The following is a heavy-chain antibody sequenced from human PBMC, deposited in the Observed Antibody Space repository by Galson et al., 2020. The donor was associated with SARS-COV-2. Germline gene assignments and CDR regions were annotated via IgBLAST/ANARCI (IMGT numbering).Heavy chain of an antibody. CDR1: GYTFTSYD. Sequence: ASVKVSCKASGYTFTSYDINWVRQATGQGLEWMGWMNPNSGNTGYAQKFQGRVTMTRNTSISTAYMELSSLRSEDTAVYYCARNIVVVPAAIRFDPWGQGTLVTVSS. CDR2: MNPNSGNT. D-gene: IGHD2-2*02. CDR3: ARNIVVVPAAIRFDP. J-gene: IGHJ5*02. V-gene: IGHV1-8*01.